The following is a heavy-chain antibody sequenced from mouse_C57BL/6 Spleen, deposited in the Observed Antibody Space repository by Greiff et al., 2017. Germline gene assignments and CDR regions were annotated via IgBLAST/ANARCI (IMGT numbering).Heavy chain of an antibody. CDR1: GYTFTSYW. CDR3: ARPTTVVATEGMDY. J-gene: IGHJ4*01. V-gene: IGHV1-72*01. D-gene: IGHD1-1*01. CDR2: IDPNSGGT. Sequence: QVQLQQPGAELVKPGASVKLSCKASGYTFTSYWMHWVKQRPGRGLEWIGRIDPNSGGTKYNEKFKSKATLTVDKPSSTAYMQLSSLTSEDSAVFFGARPTTVVATEGMDYWGQGTSVTVSS.